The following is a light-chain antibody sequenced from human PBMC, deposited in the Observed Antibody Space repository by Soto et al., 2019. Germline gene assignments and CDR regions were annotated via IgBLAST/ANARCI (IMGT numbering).Light chain of an antibody. V-gene: IGLV1-44*01. Sequence: QSVLTQPPSASGTPGQRVTVSCSGSRSNIGSHPVHWYQQLPGTALKLLIFNKNLRPSGVPDRFSGSQSGTSASLAISGLQSEDEADYYCSAWDDSLNGPVFGGGTKLTVL. J-gene: IGLJ3*02. CDR3: SAWDDSLNGPV. CDR2: NKN. CDR1: RSNIGSHP.